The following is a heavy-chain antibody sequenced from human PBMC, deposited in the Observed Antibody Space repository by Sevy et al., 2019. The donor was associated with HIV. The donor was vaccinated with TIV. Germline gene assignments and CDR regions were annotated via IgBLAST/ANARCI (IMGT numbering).Heavy chain of an antibody. J-gene: IGHJ4*02. CDR3: AKWDSGESFDY. CDR1: GFTFDDYT. Sequence: GGSLRLSCAASGFTFDDYTMHWVRQAPGKGLEWVFLISWDGGSTYYADSVKGRFTISRDNSKNSLYLQMNGLRTEDTALYYCAKWDSGESFDYWGQGSLVTVSS. CDR2: ISWDGGST. V-gene: IGHV3-43*01. D-gene: IGHD6-19*01.